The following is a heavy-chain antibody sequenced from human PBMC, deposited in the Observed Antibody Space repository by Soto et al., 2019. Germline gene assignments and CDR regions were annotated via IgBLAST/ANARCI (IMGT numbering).Heavy chain of an antibody. V-gene: IGHV2-5*01. J-gene: IGHJ5*02. CDR3: AHWGAFYDFWSGYWLNWFDP. CDR2: IYWNDDK. Sequence: GPTLVNPTQTLTLTCTFSGFSLSTSGVGVGWIRRPPGKALEWLALIYWNDDKRYSPSLKSRLTITKDTSKNQVVLTMTNMDPVDTATYYCAHWGAFYDFWSGYWLNWFDPWGQGTLVTVSS. CDR1: GFSLSTSGVG. D-gene: IGHD3-3*01.